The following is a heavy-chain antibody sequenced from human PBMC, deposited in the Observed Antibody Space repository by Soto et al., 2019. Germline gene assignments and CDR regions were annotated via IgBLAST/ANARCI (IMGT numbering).Heavy chain of an antibody. CDR1: GFTFSDFW. J-gene: IGHJ4*02. Sequence: EMQLVESGGGLVQPGGSLRLSCAASGFTFSDFWVTWVRQAPGKGLEWVANIKQDGSERYYVGSVKGRFTISRDNAKNSLFLQMNSLRAEDTAVYYCARSEVYSFDFWGQGTLVTVSS. CDR3: ARSEVYSFDF. V-gene: IGHV3-7*05. CDR2: IKQDGSER. D-gene: IGHD2-8*01.